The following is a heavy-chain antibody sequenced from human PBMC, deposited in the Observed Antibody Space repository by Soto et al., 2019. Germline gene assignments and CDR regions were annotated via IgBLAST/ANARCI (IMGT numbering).Heavy chain of an antibody. CDR2: ISYDGSNQ. Sequence: QVQLVESGGGVVQPGRSLRLSCAASGFTLSTYTMHWVRQAPGKGLEWVALISYDGSNQYCADSVRGRFTISRDNSKNTVFLQMSSRRSEDTATYYCGKGGYAGGYYGGGHFDYWGQGTLVTVSS. V-gene: IGHV3-30*18. CDR3: GKGGYAGGYYGGGHFDY. J-gene: IGHJ4*02. CDR1: GFTLSTYT. D-gene: IGHD1-26*01.